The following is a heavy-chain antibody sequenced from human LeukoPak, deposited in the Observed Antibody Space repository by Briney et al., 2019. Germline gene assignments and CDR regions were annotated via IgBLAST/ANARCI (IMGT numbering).Heavy chain of an antibody. CDR2: IREDGGKQ. CDR1: GFNFDNFW. CDR3: ARILDSAWGELGY. J-gene: IGHJ4*02. Sequence: GGSLRLSCAASGFNFDNFWMSWVRQAPGKGLEWVANIREDGGKQNYVDSVKGRFTISRDNSKNTLYLQMNSLRAEDTAVYYCARILDSAWGELGYWGQGTLVTVSS. D-gene: IGHD6-19*01. V-gene: IGHV3-7*01.